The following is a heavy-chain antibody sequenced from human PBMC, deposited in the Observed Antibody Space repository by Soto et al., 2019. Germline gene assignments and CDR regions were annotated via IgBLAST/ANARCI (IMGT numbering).Heavy chain of an antibody. D-gene: IGHD2-21*01. CDR2: IIPMLGIR. CDR1: GGTFSTYS. Sequence: QVQLVQSGAEVKKPGSSVKVSCKDSGGTFSTYSMFWVRQAPGQGLEWMGRIIPMLGIRNYAQRFQDRVTMTADKTTATAHMVLSSLRSEDTALYYCTIGSWSGEVFDIWGQGTMVTVSS. CDR3: TIGSWSGEVFDI. J-gene: IGHJ3*02. V-gene: IGHV1-69*02.